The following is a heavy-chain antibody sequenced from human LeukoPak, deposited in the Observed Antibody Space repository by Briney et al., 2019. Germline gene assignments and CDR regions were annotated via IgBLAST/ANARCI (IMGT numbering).Heavy chain of an antibody. CDR3: ASPGDYGTNDAFDI. CDR2: INHSGST. CDR1: GGSFSGYY. V-gene: IGHV4-34*01. Sequence: SETLSLTCAVYGGSFSGYYWSWIRQPPGKGLEWIGEINHSGSTNYNPSLKSRVTISVDTSKNQFSLKLSSVTAADTAVYYCASPGDYGTNDAFDIWGQGTMVTVSS. J-gene: IGHJ3*02. D-gene: IGHD4-17*01.